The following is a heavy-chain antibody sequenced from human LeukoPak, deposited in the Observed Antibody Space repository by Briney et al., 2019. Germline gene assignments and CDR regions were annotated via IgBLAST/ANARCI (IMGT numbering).Heavy chain of an antibody. CDR1: GFTFSSYS. Sequence: GGSLRLSCAASGFTFSSYSMNWVRQAPGKGLEWVSALSGSGGSTYYADSVKGRFTVSRDNSKNTLYLQMNSLRAEDTAVYYCAKDPRSLYSGSYYFDYWGQGTLVTVSS. CDR3: AKDPRSLYSGSYYFDY. J-gene: IGHJ4*02. D-gene: IGHD1-26*01. V-gene: IGHV3-23*01. CDR2: LSGSGGST.